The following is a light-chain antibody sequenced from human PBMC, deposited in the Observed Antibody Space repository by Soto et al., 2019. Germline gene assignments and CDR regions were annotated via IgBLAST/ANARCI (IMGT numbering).Light chain of an antibody. Sequence: DIQMTQSPSTLSASIGDRVTITCRASQSISTWLAWYQQKPGQAPKLLIYDASSLQSGVPSRFSGRGSGTELTLTISRLQSDDFATYHCQQYNTYPWTFGRGTRVEIK. CDR1: QSISTW. J-gene: IGKJ1*01. CDR2: DAS. V-gene: IGKV1-5*01. CDR3: QQYNTYPWT.